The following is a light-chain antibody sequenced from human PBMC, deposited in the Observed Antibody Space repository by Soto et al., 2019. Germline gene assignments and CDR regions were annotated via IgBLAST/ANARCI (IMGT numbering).Light chain of an antibody. CDR2: GAS. Sequence: IILTKSPDTLSSSPGERATLSCRASQTVSSNYLAWCQQRPGQAPRLLIYGASTRAAGIPDRFSGSGSGTDFTLTITRLEPEDSAVYFCQQYTGPPTTFGQGTRLEIK. CDR1: QTVSSNY. CDR3: QQYTGPPTT. J-gene: IGKJ5*01. V-gene: IGKV3-20*01.